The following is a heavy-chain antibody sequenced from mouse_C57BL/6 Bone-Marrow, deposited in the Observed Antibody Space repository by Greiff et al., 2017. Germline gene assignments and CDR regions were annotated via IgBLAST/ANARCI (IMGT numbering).Heavy chain of an antibody. CDR1: GYTFTSYW. J-gene: IGHJ3*01. CDR2: IDPSDCET. CDR3: ARGDYYYYGEVAY. D-gene: IGHD2-4*01. Sequence: QVQLQQPGAELVRPGSSVKLSCKASGYTFTSYWMHWVKQRPIQGLEWIGNIDPSDCETNYNQKFKDKATLTVDKSSSTAYMQLSSRTSEDSAVYYCARGDYYYYGEVAYWGQGTLVTVSA. V-gene: IGHV1-52*01.